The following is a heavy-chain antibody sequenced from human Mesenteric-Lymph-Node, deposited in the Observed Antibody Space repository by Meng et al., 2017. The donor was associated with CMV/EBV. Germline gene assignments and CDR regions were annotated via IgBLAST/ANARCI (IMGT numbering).Heavy chain of an antibody. CDR2: IYYSGST. CDR3: ARAVLRFLEWDLSPHPYGVEV. J-gene: IGHJ6*02. Sequence: SETLSFTCTVSGGSISSSSYYWGWIRQSPGKGLEWIGNIYYSGSTYYNPSLKSRVTISADTSKNQFSLKLSSVTAADTAVYYCARAVLRFLEWDLSPHPYGVEVWGQGTTVTVSS. CDR1: GGSISSSSYY. D-gene: IGHD3-3*01. V-gene: IGHV4-39*01.